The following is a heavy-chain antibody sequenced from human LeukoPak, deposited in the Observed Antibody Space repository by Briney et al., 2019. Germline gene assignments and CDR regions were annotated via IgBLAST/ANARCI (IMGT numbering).Heavy chain of an antibody. CDR2: IYHSGST. Sequence: PSETLSLTCTVSGGSISYYYWSWIRQPPGNGLEWIGHIYHSGSTNYNPSFKSRVTISVDTSKNHFSLYLSSVTAADTAVYYCVRHAATRHNYGMDVWGQGTTVTVSS. CDR3: VRHAATRHNYGMDV. CDR1: GGSISYYY. V-gene: IGHV4-59*08. J-gene: IGHJ6*02. D-gene: IGHD6-13*01.